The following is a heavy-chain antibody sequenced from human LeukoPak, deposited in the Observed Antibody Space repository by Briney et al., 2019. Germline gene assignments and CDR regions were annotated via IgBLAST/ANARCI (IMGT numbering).Heavy chain of an antibody. CDR2: IYSGGST. J-gene: IGHJ4*02. V-gene: IGHV3-66*01. CDR3: ARDLSSSWGFDY. CDR1: GFTVSSNY. Sequence: PGGSLRLSCAASGFTVSSNYMSWVRQAPGKGLEWVSVIYSGGSTYYADSVKGRFTISRDNSKNTLYLQMNSLRAEDTAVYYCARDLSSSWGFDYWGQGTLVTVSS. D-gene: IGHD6-13*01.